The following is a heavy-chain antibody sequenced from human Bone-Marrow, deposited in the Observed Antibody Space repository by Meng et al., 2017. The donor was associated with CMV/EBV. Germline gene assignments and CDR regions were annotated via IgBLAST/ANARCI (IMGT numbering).Heavy chain of an antibody. CDR3: ARGITMIVVGP. CDR1: GGSISSGAYY. D-gene: IGHD3-22*01. CDR2: IYYSGST. Sequence: CTVSGGSISSGAYYWSWIRQPPGKGLEWIGYIYYSGSTYYNPSLKSRVTISVDTSKNQFSLKLSSVTAADTAVYYCARGITMIVVGPWGQGTLVTVSS. V-gene: IGHV4-30-4*01. J-gene: IGHJ4*02.